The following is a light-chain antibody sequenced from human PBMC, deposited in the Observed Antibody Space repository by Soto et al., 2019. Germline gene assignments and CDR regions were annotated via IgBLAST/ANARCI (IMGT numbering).Light chain of an antibody. V-gene: IGKV3-20*01. CDR3: QHYRSSWT. Sequence: EIVLTQSPGTLSLSPGERATLSCRASQSVSSSFLAWYQQKPGQPPRLLIYGTSSRATGLPERFSGSGSGTDFTLPISRLEPEDFAVYYCQHYRSSWTFGRGTKVEVK. CDR1: QSVSSSF. CDR2: GTS. J-gene: IGKJ1*01.